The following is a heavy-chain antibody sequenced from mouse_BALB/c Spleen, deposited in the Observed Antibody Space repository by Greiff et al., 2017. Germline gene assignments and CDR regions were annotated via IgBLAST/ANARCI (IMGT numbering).Heavy chain of an antibody. CDR2: ISSGGST. CDR3: ARRGGGYDPFAY. V-gene: IGHV5-6-5*01. J-gene: IGHJ3*01. Sequence: EVKLVESGGGLVKPGGSLKLSCAASGFTFSSYAMSWVRQTPEKRLEWVASISSGGSTYYPDSVKGRFTISRDNARNILYLQMSSLRSEDTAMYYCARRGGGYDPFAYWGQGTLVTVSA. CDR1: GFTFSSYA. D-gene: IGHD2-2*01.